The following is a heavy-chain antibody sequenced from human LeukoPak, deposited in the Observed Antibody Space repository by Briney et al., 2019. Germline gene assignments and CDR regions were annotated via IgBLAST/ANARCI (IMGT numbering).Heavy chain of an antibody. D-gene: IGHD3-22*01. CDR3: ATRWVGYYDSSGYYFDY. CDR1: GGSISSSSYY. V-gene: IGHV4-39*01. Sequence: SETLSLTCTVSGGSISSSSYYWGWIRQPPGKGLEWIGSIYYSGSTYYNPSLKSRVTISVDTSKNQFSLNLSSVTVSDTAVYYCATRWVGYYDSSGYYFDYWGQGILVTVSS. CDR2: IYYSGST. J-gene: IGHJ4*02.